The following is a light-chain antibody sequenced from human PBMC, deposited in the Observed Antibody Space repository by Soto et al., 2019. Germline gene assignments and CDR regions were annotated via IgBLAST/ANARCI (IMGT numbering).Light chain of an antibody. CDR2: LGS. Sequence: EIVMTQSPLSLPVTPGEPASISCRSSQSLLHTNGYNYLVWYLQKPGQSPHLLIQLGSYRASGVPDRFSGSGSGTDFTLKITRVEAEDVGIYYCMHGLRPPYTFGQGTKLEIK. CDR3: MHGLRPPYT. J-gene: IGKJ2*01. V-gene: IGKV2-28*01. CDR1: QSLLHTNGYNY.